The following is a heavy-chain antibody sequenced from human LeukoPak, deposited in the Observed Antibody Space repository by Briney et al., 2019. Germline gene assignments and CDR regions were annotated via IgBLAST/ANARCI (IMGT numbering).Heavy chain of an antibody. V-gene: IGHV4-4*02. Sequence: PSETLSLTCAVSGGSISSSNWWSWVRQPPGKGLEWIGEIYHTGNINYNPSLKSRVTISVDKSKNHFSLKLSSVTAADTAVYYCARVGYSYVAFDIWGQGTMVTVSS. J-gene: IGHJ3*02. CDR3: ARVGYSYVAFDI. CDR2: IYHTGNI. CDR1: GGSISSSNW. D-gene: IGHD5-18*01.